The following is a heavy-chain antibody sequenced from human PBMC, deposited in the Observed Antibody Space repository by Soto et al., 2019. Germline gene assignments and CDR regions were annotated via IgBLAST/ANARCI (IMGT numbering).Heavy chain of an antibody. J-gene: IGHJ1*01. CDR3: ARESGENWTYEAH. CDR2: ITVNGNT. CDR1: GAYISDFS. Sequence: QVQQLESGPGLVKPWDTLSLTCTVSGAYISDFSWSWIRQPAGKGLEWIGRITVNGNTQYNPSFRRSVGMSVDTYRNQCSLNLQSATAADTALYSCARESGENWTYEAHWGQGTLVTVSS. D-gene: IGHD1-7*01. V-gene: IGHV4-4*07.